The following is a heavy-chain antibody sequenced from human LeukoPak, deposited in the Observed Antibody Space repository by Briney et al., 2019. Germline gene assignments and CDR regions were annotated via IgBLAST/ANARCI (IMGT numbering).Heavy chain of an antibody. Sequence: PSETLSLTCTVSGGSISSYYWSWIRQPPGKGLEWIGYIYYSGSTNYNPSLKSRVTISVDTSKNQFSLKLSSVTAADTAVYYCARLHYDSSGYYSDYYYMDVWGKGTTVTVSS. J-gene: IGHJ6*03. D-gene: IGHD3-22*01. V-gene: IGHV4-59*08. CDR1: GGSISSYY. CDR3: ARLHYDSSGYYSDYYYMDV. CDR2: IYYSGST.